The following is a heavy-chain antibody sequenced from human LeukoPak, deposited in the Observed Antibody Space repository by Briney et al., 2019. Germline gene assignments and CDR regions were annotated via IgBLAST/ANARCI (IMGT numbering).Heavy chain of an antibody. CDR1: GFTFSSYG. D-gene: IGHD6-13*01. CDR3: ARVGSSSWYGDY. Sequence: GGSLRLSCAASGFTFSSYGMHWVRQVPGKGLEWVAVIWYDGSNKYYADSVKGRFTISRDNSKNTLHLQMNSLRAEDTAVYYCARVGSSSWYGDYWGQGTLVTVSS. CDR2: IWYDGSNK. V-gene: IGHV3-33*01. J-gene: IGHJ4*02.